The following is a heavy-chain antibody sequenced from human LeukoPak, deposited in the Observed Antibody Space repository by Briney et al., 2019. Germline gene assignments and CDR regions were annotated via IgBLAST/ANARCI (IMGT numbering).Heavy chain of an antibody. Sequence: AASVKVSCKASGYTFTSYYMHWVRQAPGQGLEWMGIINPNGGSTTYAQKFQGRVTMTRETSTSTVYMELSSLRSEDTAVYYCAILRYNWNNLDPWGQRTLVTVSS. CDR2: INPNGGST. J-gene: IGHJ5*02. CDR3: AILRYNWNNLDP. V-gene: IGHV1-46*01. CDR1: GYTFTSYY. D-gene: IGHD1-1*01.